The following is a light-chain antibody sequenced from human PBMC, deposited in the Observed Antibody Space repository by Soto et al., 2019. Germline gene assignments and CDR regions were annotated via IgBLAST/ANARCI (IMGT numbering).Light chain of an antibody. CDR2: GNS. CDR1: SSNIGAGYD. Sequence: QSVLTQPPSVSGAPGQRVTISCTGSSSNIGAGYDVHWYQQLPGTAPKLLIYGNSNRPSGVPDRFSGSKSGTSASLAITGXXAXXXADYYCQSYDSSLSGYVFGTGTKLTVL. V-gene: IGLV1-40*01. CDR3: QSYDSSLSGYV. J-gene: IGLJ1*01.